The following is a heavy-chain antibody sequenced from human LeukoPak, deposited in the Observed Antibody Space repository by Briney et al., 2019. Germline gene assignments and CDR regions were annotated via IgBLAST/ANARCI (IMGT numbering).Heavy chain of an antibody. CDR2: LYRGGST. V-gene: IGHV3-53*01. CDR1: GFTVSSNY. CDR3: AREATTMVRGVPLGYYYYYYGMDV. Sequence: GGSLRLSCAASGFTVSSNYMSWVRQAPGKGLERVSVLYRGGSTYYADSVKGRFTISRDNSKNTLYLQMNSLRAEDTAVYYCAREATTMVRGVPLGYYYYYYGMDVWGKGTTVTVSS. J-gene: IGHJ6*04. D-gene: IGHD3-10*01.